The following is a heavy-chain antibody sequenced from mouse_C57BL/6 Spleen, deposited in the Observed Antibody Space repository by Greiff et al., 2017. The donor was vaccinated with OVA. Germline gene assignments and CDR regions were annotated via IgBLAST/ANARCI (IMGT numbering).Heavy chain of an antibody. CDR2: IHPSDSDT. CDR1: GYTFTSYW. Sequence: VQLQQPGAELVKPGASVKVSCKASGYTFTSYWMHWVKQRPGQGLEWIGRIHPSDSDTNYNQKFKGTATLTVDKSSSTAYMQLSSLTSEDSAVYYCAITRLRPYAMDYWGQGTSVTVSS. V-gene: IGHV1-74*01. CDR3: AITRLRPYAMDY. J-gene: IGHJ4*01. D-gene: IGHD2-4*01.